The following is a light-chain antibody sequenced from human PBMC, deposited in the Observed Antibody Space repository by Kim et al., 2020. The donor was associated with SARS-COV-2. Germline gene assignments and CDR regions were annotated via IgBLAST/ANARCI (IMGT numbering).Light chain of an antibody. CDR3: QQYGSSPYT. CDR2: GAS. V-gene: IGKV3-20*01. Sequence: SLSPGERATLSCRARQSVSSSYLAWYQQKPGQAPRLLIYGASSRATGIPDRFSGSGSGTDFTLTISRLEPEDFAVYYCQQYGSSPYTFGQGTKLEI. J-gene: IGKJ2*01. CDR1: QSVSSSY.